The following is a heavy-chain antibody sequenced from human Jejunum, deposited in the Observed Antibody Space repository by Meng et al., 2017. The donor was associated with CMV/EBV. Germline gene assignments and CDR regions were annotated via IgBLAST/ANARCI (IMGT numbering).Heavy chain of an antibody. Sequence: VHPQEAGPGLVRPLETLSLTCTFSGDSISNYLWSWIRHPAGKKLEWIGRISPSGNINYIPSLKGRVTKSLDTSNNQIFLNLTSVTAADTALYYCARGESRGYYYFDYWGQGILVTVSS. CDR1: GDSISNYL. V-gene: IGHV4-4*07. D-gene: IGHD3-22*01. J-gene: IGHJ4*02. CDR2: ISPSGNI. CDR3: ARGESRGYYYFDY.